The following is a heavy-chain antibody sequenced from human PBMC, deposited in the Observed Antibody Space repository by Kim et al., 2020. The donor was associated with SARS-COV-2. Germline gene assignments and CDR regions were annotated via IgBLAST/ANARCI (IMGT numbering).Heavy chain of an antibody. J-gene: IGHJ4*02. CDR3: AREGAWGYYYFDY. CDR2: ISSSSSYI. V-gene: IGHV3-21*01. CDR1: GFTFSSYS. Sequence: GGSLRLSCAASGFTFSSYSMNWVRQAPGKGLEWVSSISSSSSYIYYADSVKGRFTISRDNAKNSLYLQMNSLRAEDTAVYYCAREGAWGYYYFDYWGQGTLVTVSS. D-gene: IGHD3-22*01.